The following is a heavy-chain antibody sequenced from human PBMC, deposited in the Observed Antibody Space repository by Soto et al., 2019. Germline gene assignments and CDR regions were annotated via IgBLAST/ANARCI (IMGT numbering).Heavy chain of an antibody. Sequence: GGSLRLSCAASEFTFSNYAMSWVRQAPGKGLEWVSSISDNGGTTYYADSVKGRFTISRDNSKNSLYLQMNSLRTEDTALYYCAKDILSYYYGSGSHQTSYGMDVWGQGTTVTVSS. CDR3: AKDILSYYYGSGSHQTSYGMDV. CDR1: EFTFSNYA. CDR2: ISDNGGTT. J-gene: IGHJ6*02. D-gene: IGHD3-10*01. V-gene: IGHV3-23*01.